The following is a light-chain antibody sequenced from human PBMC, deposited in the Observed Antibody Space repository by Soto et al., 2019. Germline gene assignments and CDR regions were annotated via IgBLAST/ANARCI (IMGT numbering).Light chain of an antibody. CDR2: DTS. V-gene: IGKV3-11*01. CDR3: QQRSNWPIT. J-gene: IGKJ5*01. CDR1: QSVSNY. Sequence: EIVLTQSPATLSLSPGEGATLSCRASQSVSNYLVWYQQKPGQAPRLLIYDTSNRATGIPARFSGSGSGTDVTLTISRLEPEDFAVYYCQQRSNWPITFGQGTRVEIK.